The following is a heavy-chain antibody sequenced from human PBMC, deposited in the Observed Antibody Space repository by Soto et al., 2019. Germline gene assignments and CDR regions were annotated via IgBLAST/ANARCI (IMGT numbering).Heavy chain of an antibody. Sequence: QVQLVESGGGVVQPGRSLRLSCAASGFTFSSFGMHWVRQAPGKGLEWVALIPYDGSDEYYRDSVKGRFTISRDNSKNTLFLQVNSLRPEDTAVYYCAKDTSPGVSASSSDYWGQGALVTVSS. CDR1: GFTFSSFG. D-gene: IGHD2-2*01. V-gene: IGHV3-30*18. CDR2: IPYDGSDE. CDR3: AKDTSPGVSASSSDY. J-gene: IGHJ4*02.